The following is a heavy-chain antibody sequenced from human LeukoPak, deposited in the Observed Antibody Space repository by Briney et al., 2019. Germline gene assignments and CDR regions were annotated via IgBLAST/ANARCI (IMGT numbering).Heavy chain of an antibody. V-gene: IGHV4-38-2*02. CDR2: IYYSGST. J-gene: IGHJ4*02. CDR1: GYSISSGYY. D-gene: IGHD3-22*01. CDR3: ARVHDYYDSSGYYRPEIYYFDY. Sequence: KPSETLSLTCTVSGYSISSGYYWGWIRQPPGKGLEWIGSIYYSGSTYYNPSLKSRVTISVDTSKNQFSLKLSSVTAADTAVYYCARVHDYYDSSGYYRPEIYYFDYWGQGTLVTVSS.